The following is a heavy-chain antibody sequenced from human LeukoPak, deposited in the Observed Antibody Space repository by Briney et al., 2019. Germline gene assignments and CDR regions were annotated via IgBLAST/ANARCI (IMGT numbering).Heavy chain of an antibody. D-gene: IGHD3-16*02. J-gene: IGHJ4*02. CDR2: ISYDGSNK. Sequence: QTGRSLRLSCAASGFTFSSYPMHWVRKAPGKGLEWVAVISYDGSNKYYADSVKGRFTISRDNSKNTLYLQMNSLRAEDTAVYYCAKDRQYGYDYVWGSYRSFDYWGQGTLVTVSS. CDR1: GFTFSSYP. CDR3: AKDRQYGYDYVWGSYRSFDY. V-gene: IGHV3-30-3*01.